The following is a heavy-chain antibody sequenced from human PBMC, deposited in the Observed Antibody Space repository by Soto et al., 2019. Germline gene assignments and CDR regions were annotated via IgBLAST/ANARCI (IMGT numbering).Heavy chain of an antibody. V-gene: IGHV4-31*03. CDR1: GDSISSTGYY. D-gene: IGHD1-1*01. J-gene: IGHJ4*02. Sequence: PSETLSLTCTVSGDSISSTGYYWTWIRQHPGKGLEWIGYIYYSGSTYYNPSLKSRLTISVDTSNNQFSLNLRSVTAADTAVYYCARDDDFEDNGLDYWGQRTLVTVSS. CDR3: ARDDDFEDNGLDY. CDR2: IYYSGST.